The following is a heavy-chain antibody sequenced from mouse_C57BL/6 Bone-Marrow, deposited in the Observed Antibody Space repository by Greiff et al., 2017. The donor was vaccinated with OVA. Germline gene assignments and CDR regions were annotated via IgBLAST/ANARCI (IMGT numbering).Heavy chain of an antibody. CDR3: TRSSYYGSSYGYYAMDH. J-gene: IGHJ4*01. D-gene: IGHD1-1*01. V-gene: IGHV1-5*01. CDR2: IYPGNSDT. Sequence: EVQLQESGTVLARPGASVKMSCKTSGYTFTSYWMHWVKQRPGQGLEWIGAIYPGNSDTSYNQKFKGKAKLTAVTSASTAYMELSSLTNEDSAVYYCTRSSYYGSSYGYYAMDHWGQGTSVTVSS. CDR1: GYTFTSYW.